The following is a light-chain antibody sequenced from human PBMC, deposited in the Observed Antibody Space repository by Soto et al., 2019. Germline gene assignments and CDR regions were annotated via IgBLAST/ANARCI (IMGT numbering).Light chain of an antibody. J-gene: IGKJ1*01. CDR2: VAS. V-gene: IGKV1-12*01. CDR3: QQANSFPWT. Sequence: DIQMTQSPSSVSASVGDRFTITCRASQGISRWLAWYQQKPGKAPKLLIYVASRLEGGVPSRFRGSGSGTDFTLTISSLQPEDFATYYCQQANSFPWTFGQGTKGDIK. CDR1: QGISRW.